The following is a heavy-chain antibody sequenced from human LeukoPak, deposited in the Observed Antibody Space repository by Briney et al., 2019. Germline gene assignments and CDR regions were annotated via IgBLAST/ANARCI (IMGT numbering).Heavy chain of an antibody. D-gene: IGHD4-11*01. CDR3: ARGWDYSDAFDI. J-gene: IGHJ3*02. CDR1: GFSFSSYC. Sequence: GGSLRLSCAASGFSFSSYCMSWVRQAPGKGLEWVANIKQDGSQKYYVDSVKGRFTISRDNAKNSLYLRMNSLRAEDTAVYYCARGWDYSDAFDIWGQGTMVSVSS. V-gene: IGHV3-7*01. CDR2: IKQDGSQK.